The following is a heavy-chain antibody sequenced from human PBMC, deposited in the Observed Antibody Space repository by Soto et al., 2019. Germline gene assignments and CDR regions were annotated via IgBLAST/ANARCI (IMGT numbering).Heavy chain of an antibody. D-gene: IGHD6-13*01. CDR2: ISAYNGNT. J-gene: IGHJ4*02. V-gene: IGHV1-18*04. Sequence: ASVKVSCKASGYTFTSYGISWVRQAPGQGLEWMGWISAYNGNTNYAQKLQGRVTMTTDTSTSTAYMELRSLRSDDTAVYYCARDPTGYSSSWQHFDYWGQGTLVTVSS. CDR1: GYTFTSYG. CDR3: ARDPTGYSSSWQHFDY.